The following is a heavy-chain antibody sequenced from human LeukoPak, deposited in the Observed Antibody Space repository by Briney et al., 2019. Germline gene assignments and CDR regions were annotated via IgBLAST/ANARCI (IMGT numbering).Heavy chain of an antibody. D-gene: IGHD3-22*01. Sequence: SETLSLTCTVSGGSISSYYWGWIRQPPGKGLEWIGNIYYSGTTNYNPSLKSRVTISVDTSKNQFSLKLSSVTAADTAVYYCARGQFYYDSSGLWVWGQGTLVTVSS. V-gene: IGHV4-59*01. CDR1: GGSISSYY. CDR3: ARGQFYYDSSGLWV. J-gene: IGHJ4*02. CDR2: IYYSGTT.